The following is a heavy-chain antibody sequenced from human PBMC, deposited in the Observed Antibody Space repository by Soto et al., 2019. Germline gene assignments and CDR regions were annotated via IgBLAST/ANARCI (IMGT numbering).Heavy chain of an antibody. V-gene: IGHV1-69*01. D-gene: IGHD1-7*01. CDR3: ARDGRGITGTTGENFDN. CDR1: GGTFNSYA. Sequence: QVQLVQSGAEVKKPGSSVKVSCKASGGTFNSYAISWVRQAPGQGLEWMGGFIPIFGTASYAQKFQGRVTITADESTSTAYMELSSLRSEDTAMYYCARDGRGITGTTGENFDNWGQGTLVTVSS. J-gene: IGHJ4*02. CDR2: FIPIFGTA.